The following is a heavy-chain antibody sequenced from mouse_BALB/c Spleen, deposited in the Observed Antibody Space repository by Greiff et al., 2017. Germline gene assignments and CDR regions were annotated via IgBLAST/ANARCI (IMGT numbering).Heavy chain of an antibody. Sequence: EVKLVESGGGLVKPGGSLKLSCAASGFTFSSYAMSWVRQTPEKRLEWVASISDGGSTYYPDSVKGRFTISRDNARNNLYLQMSSLRSEDTAMYYCARDTTVVARDYAMDYWGQGTSVTVAS. CDR2: ISDGGST. J-gene: IGHJ4*01. D-gene: IGHD1-1*01. CDR3: ARDTTVVARDYAMDY. CDR1: GFTFSSYA. V-gene: IGHV5-6-5*01.